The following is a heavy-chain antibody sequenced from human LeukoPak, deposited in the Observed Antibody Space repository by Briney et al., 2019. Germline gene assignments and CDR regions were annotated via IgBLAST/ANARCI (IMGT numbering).Heavy chain of an antibody. D-gene: IGHD1-14*01. V-gene: IGHV4-4*07. CDR2: IYTSGST. CDR3: ARGPAVYFDY. Sequence: YPSETLSLTCTVSGGSISSYYWSWIRQPAGKGLEWIGRIYTSGSTNYNPSLKSRVTVSVDRSKNQFSLKLSSVTAADTAVYYCARGPAVYFDYWGQGTLVTVSS. J-gene: IGHJ4*02. CDR1: GGSISSYY.